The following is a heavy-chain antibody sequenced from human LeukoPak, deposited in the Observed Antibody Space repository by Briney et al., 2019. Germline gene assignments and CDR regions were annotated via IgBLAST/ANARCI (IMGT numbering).Heavy chain of an antibody. CDR3: AKASYGSGSYYFDY. V-gene: IGHV3-23*01. CDR2: ISGSGGST. D-gene: IGHD3-10*01. CDR1: GFTFSSYA. Sequence: GGSLRLSCAASGFTFSSYAMSWVRQAPGKGLDLVSAISGSGGSTHYADSVKGRFTISRDNSKNTLYLQMNSLRAEDTAVYYCAKASYGSGSYYFDYWGQGTLVTVSS. J-gene: IGHJ4*02.